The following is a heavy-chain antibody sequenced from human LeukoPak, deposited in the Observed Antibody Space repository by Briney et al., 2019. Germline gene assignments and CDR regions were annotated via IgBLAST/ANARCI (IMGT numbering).Heavy chain of an antibody. CDR3: ARRDDILTGPYFDY. J-gene: IGHJ4*02. CDR2: IYHSGST. CDR1: GGSISSSNW. D-gene: IGHD3-9*01. V-gene: IGHV4-4*02. Sequence: SGTLSLTCAVSGGSISSSNWWSWVRQPPGKGLEWIGEIYHSGSTNYNPSHKSRVTISVDKSKNQFSLKLSSVTAADTAVYYCARRDDILTGPYFDYWGQGTLVTVSS.